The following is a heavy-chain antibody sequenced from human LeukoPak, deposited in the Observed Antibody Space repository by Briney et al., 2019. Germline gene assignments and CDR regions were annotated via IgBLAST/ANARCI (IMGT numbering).Heavy chain of an antibody. CDR3: AKAGIGVVGYFDY. D-gene: IGHD6-19*01. CDR2: IRGSGGGT. J-gene: IGHJ4*02. Sequence: GGSLRLSCAASGFTFNSYAMSWVRQAPGKGLEWVSAIRGSGGGTYYADSVKGRFTISRDNSKDTLYLQMNSLRDEDTALYYCAKAGIGVVGYFDYWGQGTLVTVSS. V-gene: IGHV3-23*01. CDR1: GFTFNSYA.